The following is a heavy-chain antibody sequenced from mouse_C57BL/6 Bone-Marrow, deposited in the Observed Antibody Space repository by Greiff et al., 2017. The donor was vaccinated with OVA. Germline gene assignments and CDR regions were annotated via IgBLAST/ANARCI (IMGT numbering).Heavy chain of an antibody. J-gene: IGHJ1*03. D-gene: IGHD2-4*01. CDR2: IDPETGGT. Sequence: QVQLKQSGAELVRPGASVTLSCKASGYTFTDYEMHWVKQTPVHGLEWIGAIDPETGGTAYNQKFKGKAILTADKSSSTAYLELRSLTSEDSAVYYCTRRSPLCYDYDWYFDVWGTGTTVTVSS. CDR1: GYTFTDYE. V-gene: IGHV1-15*01. CDR3: TRRSPLCYDYDWYFDV.